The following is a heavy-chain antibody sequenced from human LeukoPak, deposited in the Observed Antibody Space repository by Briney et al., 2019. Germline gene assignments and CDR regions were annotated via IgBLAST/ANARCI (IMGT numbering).Heavy chain of an antibody. CDR3: ARLRVAGSRYFDY. Sequence: PSETLSLTCTVSGGSISSNTYYWGWIRQPPGKGLEWIGNIFYSGSTYYNPSLKSRVTISVDTSKNQFSLKLSAVTAADTAVYYCARLRVAGSRYFDYWGQGTLVTVSS. D-gene: IGHD6-19*01. CDR2: IFYSGST. V-gene: IGHV4-39*07. J-gene: IGHJ4*02. CDR1: GGSISSNTYY.